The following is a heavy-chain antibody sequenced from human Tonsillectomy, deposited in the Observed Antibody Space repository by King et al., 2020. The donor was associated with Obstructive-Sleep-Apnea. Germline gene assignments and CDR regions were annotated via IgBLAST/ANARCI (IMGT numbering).Heavy chain of an antibody. CDR2: IYYSGST. V-gene: IGHV4-59*01. Sequence: QLQESGPGLVKPSETLSLTCTVSDCSISNYYCTWIRQPPGKGLEWIGYIYYSGSTNCNPSLQSRVTGSVDTSKNQLSLNLPSVTAADTAVYYCARGVPRSKLESGWAPFDIWGQGTMVTVSS. CDR3: ARGVPRSKLESGWAPFDI. J-gene: IGHJ3*02. D-gene: IGHD6-19*01. CDR1: DCSISNYY.